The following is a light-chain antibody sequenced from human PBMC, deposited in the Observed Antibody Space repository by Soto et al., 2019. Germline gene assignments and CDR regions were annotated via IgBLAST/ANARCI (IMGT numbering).Light chain of an antibody. J-gene: IGKJ1*01. V-gene: IGKV1-5*03. CDR3: QQYNSSPWA. CDR2: KAS. Sequence: DIQMTQSPSSLSASVGDRVTITCRASQSISYWLAWYQQKPGKAPKLLIYKASSLESGVPSRFSGSGSRTEFTLTISSLQPDDFATYYCQQYNSSPWAFGPGTKVEIK. CDR1: QSISYW.